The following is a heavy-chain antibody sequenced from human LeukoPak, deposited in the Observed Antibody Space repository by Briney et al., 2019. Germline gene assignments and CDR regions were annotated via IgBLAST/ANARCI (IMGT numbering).Heavy chain of an antibody. CDR1: GFTFGNYG. D-gene: IGHD4-17*01. Sequence: GGSLRLSCAVSGFTFGNYGMHWVRQAPGKGLEWVALISYDGSSEYYAGSVKGRFTISRDNSKITVYLQKNSLKAEDTAVYYCAKELYNYGDYGAEGLDVGGQGTTVTVS. CDR2: ISYDGSSE. V-gene: IGHV3-30*18. CDR3: AKELYNYGDYGAEGLDV. J-gene: IGHJ6*02.